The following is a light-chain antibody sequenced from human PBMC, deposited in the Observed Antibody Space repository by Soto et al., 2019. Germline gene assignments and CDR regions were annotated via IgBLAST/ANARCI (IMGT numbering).Light chain of an antibody. V-gene: IGKV3-15*01. CDR3: QQYNEWPPFT. CDR2: AAS. J-gene: IGKJ5*01. Sequence: VMTQTPATLSVSPGERATLSCRASQSVRSNLAWYQQKPGQAPRLVIYAASTRATSIPDRCSGSVSGTEFTLPISSLQSEDFAVYYCQQYNEWPPFTFGQGTLLAIK. CDR1: QSVRSN.